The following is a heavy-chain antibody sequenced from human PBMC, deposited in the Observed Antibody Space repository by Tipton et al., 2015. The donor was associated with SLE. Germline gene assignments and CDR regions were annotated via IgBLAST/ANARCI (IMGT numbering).Heavy chain of an antibody. J-gene: IGHJ4*02. Sequence: GSLRLSCATSGFTFSSYALSWVRWAPGEGLEWVSAISGGGGSTYYADFVKGRFSISIDKSKKTLFLQMNSLRVDDTATYYCAKFEKTTDFYLDSWGQGTLVSVSS. V-gene: IGHV3-23*01. CDR1: GFTFSSYA. CDR3: AKFEKTTDFYLDS. CDR2: ISGGGGST. D-gene: IGHD1/OR15-1a*01.